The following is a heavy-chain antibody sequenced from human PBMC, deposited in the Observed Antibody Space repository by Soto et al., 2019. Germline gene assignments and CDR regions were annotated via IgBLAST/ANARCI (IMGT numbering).Heavy chain of an antibody. Sequence: SETLSLTCSVSGGSINSAGYYWSWLRQHPGQGLEWIGNIYYSGSTNYNPSLKSRVTISIDTSKNHFSLNLSSVTAADTAVYYCARVQTIFGIITVLDYWGQGTLVTVSS. CDR1: GGSINSAGYY. V-gene: IGHV4-31*03. D-gene: IGHD3-3*01. J-gene: IGHJ4*02. CDR2: IYYSGST. CDR3: ARVQTIFGIITVLDY.